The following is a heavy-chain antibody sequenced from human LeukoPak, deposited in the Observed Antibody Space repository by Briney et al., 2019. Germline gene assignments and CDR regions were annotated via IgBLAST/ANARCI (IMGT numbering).Heavy chain of an antibody. CDR3: ARGDVVVVAAIRPYYYGMDV. Sequence: GASVKFSCKASGGTFSSYAISWVRQAPGQGLEWMGGIIPIFGTANYAQKFQGRVTITADESTSTAYMELSSLRSEDTAVYYCARGDVVVVAAIRPYYYGMDVWGQGTTVTVSS. CDR1: GGTFSSYA. D-gene: IGHD2-15*01. V-gene: IGHV1-69*13. CDR2: IIPIFGTA. J-gene: IGHJ6*02.